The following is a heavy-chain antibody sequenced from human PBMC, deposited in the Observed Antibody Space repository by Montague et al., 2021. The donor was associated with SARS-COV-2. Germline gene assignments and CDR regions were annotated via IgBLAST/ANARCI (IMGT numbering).Heavy chain of an antibody. Sequence: SLRLSCAASGFTFSSYAMSWVRQAPGKGLEWVSVIHSGGSSTYYADSVKGRFTISRDNSKNTLYLQMNSLRAEDTAVYYCAKPPRQDCAEWGQGTMGTVSS. CDR2: IHSGGSST. J-gene: IGHJ3*01. D-gene: IGHD2-21*02. CDR3: AKPPRQDCAE. V-gene: IGHV3-23*03. CDR1: GFTFSSYA.